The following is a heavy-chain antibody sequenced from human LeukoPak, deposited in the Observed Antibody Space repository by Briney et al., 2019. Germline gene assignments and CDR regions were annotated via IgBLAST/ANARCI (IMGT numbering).Heavy chain of an antibody. CDR3: AKECSSSWFEYNWFDP. Sequence: GGSLRLSCAASGFTFSSYAMSWVRQAPGKGLEWVSAISGSGGSTYYADSVKGRFTISRDNSKNTLYLQMNSLRAEDTAVYYCAKECSSSWFEYNWFDPWGQGTLVTVSS. CDR2: ISGSGGST. J-gene: IGHJ5*02. D-gene: IGHD6-13*01. CDR1: GFTFSSYA. V-gene: IGHV3-23*01.